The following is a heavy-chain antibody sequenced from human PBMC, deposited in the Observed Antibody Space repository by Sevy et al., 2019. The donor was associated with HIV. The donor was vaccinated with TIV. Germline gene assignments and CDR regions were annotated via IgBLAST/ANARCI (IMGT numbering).Heavy chain of an antibody. CDR3: AKDLFAGDVISNFDS. Sequence: GGSLRLSCAASGFTFRRYGMHWVRRAPGKGLEWVAGIWFDGTQKYYLESVKGRFSISRDNSKKMVYLQMNSLRAEDTAVYYCAKDLFAGDVISNFDSWGQGTLVTVSS. D-gene: IGHD2-21*01. V-gene: IGHV3-33*06. J-gene: IGHJ4*02. CDR1: GFTFRRYG. CDR2: IWFDGTQK.